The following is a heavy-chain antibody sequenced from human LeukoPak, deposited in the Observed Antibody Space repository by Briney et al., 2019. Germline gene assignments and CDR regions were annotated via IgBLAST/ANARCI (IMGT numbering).Heavy chain of an antibody. CDR1: GFTFSSYG. D-gene: IGHD3-3*01. CDR3: AKDYYDFWSGGYYYYYGMDV. CDR2: IWYDGSNK. V-gene: IGHV3-33*06. J-gene: IGHJ6*02. Sequence: GGSLRLSCAASGFTFSSYGMHWVRQAPGKGLERVAVIWYDGSNKYYADSVKGRFTISRDNSKNTLYLQMNSLRAEDTAVYYCAKDYYDFWSGGYYYYYGMDVWGQGTTVTVSS.